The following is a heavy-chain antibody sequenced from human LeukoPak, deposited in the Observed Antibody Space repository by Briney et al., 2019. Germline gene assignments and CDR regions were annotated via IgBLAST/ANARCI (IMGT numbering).Heavy chain of an antibody. J-gene: IGHJ4*02. Sequence: ASVKVSCKTSGYTFTVYYMHWVRQAPGQGLEWMGWINPKSGGTSYPQKFQGRVTMTRDTSISTAYMELSRLRSDDTAVYYCVPSNNFYYFDYWGQGTLVTVSS. CDR1: GYTFTVYY. CDR2: INPKSGGT. CDR3: VPSNNFYYFDY. V-gene: IGHV1-2*02. D-gene: IGHD1-1*01.